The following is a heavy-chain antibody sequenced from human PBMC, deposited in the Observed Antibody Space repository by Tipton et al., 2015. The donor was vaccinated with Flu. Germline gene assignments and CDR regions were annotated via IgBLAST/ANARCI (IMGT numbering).Heavy chain of an antibody. CDR1: GFTFSSYA. Sequence: SLRLSCAASGFTFSSYAMHWVRQAPGKGLEWVAVISYDGSNKYYADSVKGRFTISRDNSKNTLYLQMNSLRAEDTAVYYCARAGYSSSWYGGDYGMDVWGQGTTVTVSS. J-gene: IGHJ6*02. D-gene: IGHD6-13*01. CDR3: ARAGYSSSWYGGDYGMDV. CDR2: ISYDGSNK. V-gene: IGHV3-30-3*01.